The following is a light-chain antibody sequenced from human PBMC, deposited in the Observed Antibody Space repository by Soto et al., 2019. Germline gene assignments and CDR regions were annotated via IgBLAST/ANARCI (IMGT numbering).Light chain of an antibody. Sequence: ETVLTQSPATLSLSPGERATLSCRASQSISSYLAWYQQKPGQAPRLLIYDASNRATGIPARFSASGSGADFTLIISSLEPGDSAVYYCQQYDKSPFTFGQGTKVDIK. CDR1: QSISSY. CDR3: QQYDKSPFT. V-gene: IGKV3-11*01. CDR2: DAS. J-gene: IGKJ2*01.